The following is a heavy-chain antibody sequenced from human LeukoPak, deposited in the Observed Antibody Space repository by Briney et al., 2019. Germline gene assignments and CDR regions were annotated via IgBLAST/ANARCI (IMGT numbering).Heavy chain of an antibody. CDR1: GFTFSSYA. CDR2: ISGSGDNT. CDR3: AKLAAGYYYYYYYMDV. V-gene: IGHV3-23*01. Sequence: GGSLRLSCAASGFTFSSYAMNWVRQAPGKGLEWISSISGSGDNTYYADSVKGRFTISRDNSKNTLYLQMNSLRAEDTAVYYCAKLAAGYYYYYYYMDVWGKGTTVTVSS. J-gene: IGHJ6*03. D-gene: IGHD6-13*01.